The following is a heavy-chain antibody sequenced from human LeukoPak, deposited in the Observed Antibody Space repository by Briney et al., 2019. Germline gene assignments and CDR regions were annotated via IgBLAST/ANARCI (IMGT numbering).Heavy chain of an antibody. J-gene: IGHJ6*02. CDR3: ARGGYSNHYGMDV. D-gene: IGHD4-11*01. CDR1: GYTFTSNY. CDR2: IYPRDGST. V-gene: IGHV1-46*01. Sequence: GASVKVSCKASGYTFTSNYIHWVRQAPGQGLEWMGMIYPRDGSTNYAQKLQGRVTMTTDTSTSTAYMELRSLRSDDTAVYYCARGGYSNHYGMDVWGQGTTVTVSS.